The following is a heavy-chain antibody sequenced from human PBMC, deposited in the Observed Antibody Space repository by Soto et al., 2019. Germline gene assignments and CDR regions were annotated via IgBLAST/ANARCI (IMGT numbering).Heavy chain of an antibody. J-gene: IGHJ4*02. CDR2: ISGSGGST. CDR3: AKDWYDSSGYLAKFGY. V-gene: IGHV3-23*01. CDR1: GFPFSSYA. D-gene: IGHD3-22*01. Sequence: PGGSLSLSCAASGFPFSSYAMSWVRQAPGKGLEWVSAISGSGGSTYYADSVKGRFTISRDNSKNTLYLQMNSLRAEDTAVYYCAKDWYDSSGYLAKFGYWGQGTLVTVSS.